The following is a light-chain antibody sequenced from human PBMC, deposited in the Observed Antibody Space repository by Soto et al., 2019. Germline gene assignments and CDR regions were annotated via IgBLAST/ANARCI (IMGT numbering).Light chain of an antibody. V-gene: IGKV1-33*01. CDR3: QYCDYLPL. CDR1: HDITNY. J-gene: IGKJ3*01. Sequence: DIHLTQSPSSLSASVGDRVTITGQSSHDITNYLNWYQHKPEKAPKLLIYDASNLETGDPSKFSGSGSGKDFTFTISSLQPENIAPYYCQYCDYLPLFGPGTKVDIK. CDR2: DAS.